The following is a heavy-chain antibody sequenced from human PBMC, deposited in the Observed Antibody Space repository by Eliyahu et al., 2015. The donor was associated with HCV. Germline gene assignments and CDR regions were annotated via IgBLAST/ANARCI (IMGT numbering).Heavy chain of an antibody. CDR3: ARDFPYSGTYN. J-gene: IGHJ4*02. CDR1: GFTFSRVT. Sequence: EVQLVESGGGLVXPGGSLXLSXAASGFTFSRVTMNWVRQAPGKGLEWVXSISSRGDYLYYADSLKGRFTISRDNAKNSLYLQMNSLRAEDTAVYYCARDFPYSGTYNWGQGTLVTVSX. V-gene: IGHV3-21*01. CDR2: ISSRGDYL. D-gene: IGHD1-26*01.